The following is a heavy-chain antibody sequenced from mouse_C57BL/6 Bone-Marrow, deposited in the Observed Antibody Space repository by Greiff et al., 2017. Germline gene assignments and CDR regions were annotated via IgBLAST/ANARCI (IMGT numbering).Heavy chain of an antibody. J-gene: IGHJ3*01. Sequence: QVQLQQPGAELVMPGASVKLSCKASGYTFTSYWMQWVKQRPGQGLEWIGEIDHSDSYTNYNQKFKGKSTLTVDKSSSTAYMQLSSLTSEDSAVYYCARDGSSYDWFAYWGQGTLVTVSA. V-gene: IGHV1-69*01. CDR2: IDHSDSYT. CDR3: ARDGSSYDWFAY. CDR1: GYTFTSYW. D-gene: IGHD1-1*01.